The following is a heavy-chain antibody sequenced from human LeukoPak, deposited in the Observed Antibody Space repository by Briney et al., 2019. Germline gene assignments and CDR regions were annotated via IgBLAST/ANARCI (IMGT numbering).Heavy chain of an antibody. CDR3: ARDPGAAAGNLWS. D-gene: IGHD6-25*01. V-gene: IGHV3-66*01. CDR1: GLTVSNNY. CDR2: IFNGGGT. J-gene: IGHJ5*02. Sequence: GGSLRLSCVVSGLTVSNNYMTWVRQAPGKGLEWVSLIFNGGGTYYADSVKGRFTISRDSSKNTLYLQMNSLRAEDTALYYCARDPGAAAGNLWSWGQGTLVTVSS.